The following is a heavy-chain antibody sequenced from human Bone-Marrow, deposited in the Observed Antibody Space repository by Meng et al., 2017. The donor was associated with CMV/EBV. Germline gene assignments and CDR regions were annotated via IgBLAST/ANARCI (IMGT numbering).Heavy chain of an antibody. V-gene: IGHV1-2*02. CDR2: INPNSGGT. CDR1: GYTFTGYY. CDR3: ARARGAYYDFWSGYYTSNWNYGWFDP. D-gene: IGHD3-3*01. Sequence: ASVKVSCKASGYTFTGYYMHWVRQAPGQGLEWMGWINPNSGGTNYAQKFQGRVTMTRDTSISTAYMELSRLRSDDTAVYYCARARGAYYDFWSGYYTSNWNYGWFDPWGQGTLVTVSS. J-gene: IGHJ5*02.